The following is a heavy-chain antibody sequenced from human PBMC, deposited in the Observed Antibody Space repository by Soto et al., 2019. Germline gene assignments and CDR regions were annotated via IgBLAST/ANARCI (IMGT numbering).Heavy chain of an antibody. V-gene: IGHV3-30*18. J-gene: IGHJ6*02. Sequence: GGSLRLSCAASGFTFSSYGMHWVRQAPGKGLEWVAVISYDGSNKYYADSVKGRFTISRDNSKNTLYLQMNSLRAEDTAVYYCAKDRGWELPYGVQVEYYYYGMDVWGQGTTVTVSS. CDR3: AKDRGWELPYGVQVEYYYYGMDV. CDR2: ISYDGSNK. D-gene: IGHD1-26*01. CDR1: GFTFSSYG.